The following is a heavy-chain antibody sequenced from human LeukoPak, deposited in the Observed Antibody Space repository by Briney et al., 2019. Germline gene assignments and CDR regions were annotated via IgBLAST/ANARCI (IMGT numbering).Heavy chain of an antibody. V-gene: IGHV3-74*01. CDR2: INPDGRTT. D-gene: IGHD3-10*01. CDR3: ARGITMLRGVISYFDY. Sequence: QPGGSLRLSCAATGFSFSNSWIHWVRQAPGKGLVWVSRINPDGRTTTYADSVRGRFTISRDNAKNTLYLQMNSLRAEDTAVYYCARGITMLRGVISYFDYWGQGTLVTVSS. CDR1: GFSFSNSW. J-gene: IGHJ4*02.